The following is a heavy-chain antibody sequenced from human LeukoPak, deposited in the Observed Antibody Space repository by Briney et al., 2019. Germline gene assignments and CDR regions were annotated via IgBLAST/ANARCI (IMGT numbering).Heavy chain of an antibody. J-gene: IGHJ3*02. CDR3: ARGGYSGYVTFDI. CDR1: RFTFSNYA. Sequence: GGSLRLSCVASRFTFSNYAMNWVRQAPGKGLEWVSSISSTSSNIYYADSAKGRFTISRDNAKNSLYLQMNSLRAEDTAVYYCARGGYSGYVTFDIWGQGTMVTVSS. CDR2: ISSTSSNI. V-gene: IGHV3-21*01. D-gene: IGHD5-12*01.